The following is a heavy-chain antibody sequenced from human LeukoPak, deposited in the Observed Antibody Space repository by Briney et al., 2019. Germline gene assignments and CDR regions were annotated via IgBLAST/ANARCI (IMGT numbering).Heavy chain of an antibody. D-gene: IGHD5-18*01. J-gene: IGHJ3*02. V-gene: IGHV3-23*01. Sequence: GGSLRLSCAASGFPFSSYAMTWVRQAPGKGPEWVSAIVGSGSSAYYADSVKGRSTISRDTSKNTLYLQMNSLRAEDTALYYCARGGYTYGWGAFDIWGQGTRVTVSS. CDR2: IVGSGSSA. CDR3: ARGGYTYGWGAFDI. CDR1: GFPFSSYA.